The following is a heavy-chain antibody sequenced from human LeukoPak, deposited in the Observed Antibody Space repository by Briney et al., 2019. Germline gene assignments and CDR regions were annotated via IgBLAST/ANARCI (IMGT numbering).Heavy chain of an antibody. CDR1: GFTFSSYG. CDR3: ARVRAGYCISTSCYTGMNV. V-gene: IGHV3-30*03. J-gene: IGHJ6*02. D-gene: IGHD2-2*01. CDR2: ISYDGSNE. Sequence: GGSLRLSCAASGFTFSSYGMHWVRQAPGKGLEWVALISYDGSNEYYADSVRGRFTISRDNSKFTLYMQMNSLRAEDTAVYYCARVRAGYCISTSCYTGMNVWGQGTTVTVSS.